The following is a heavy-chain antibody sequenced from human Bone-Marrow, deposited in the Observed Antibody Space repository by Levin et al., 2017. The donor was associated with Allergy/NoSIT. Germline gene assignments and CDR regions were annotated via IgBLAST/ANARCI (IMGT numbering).Heavy chain of an antibody. CDR3: ARALGRLGRSKVVPARGGFPH. J-gene: IGHJ1*01. CDR2: INHSRST. V-gene: IGHV4-34*01. CDR1: GGSFSGYY. Sequence: PSQTLSLTCAVYGGSFSGYYWSWIRQPPGKGLEWIGEINHSRSTNYNPSLKSRVIISVDTSKNQFSLKLSSVTAADTAVYYCARALGRLGRSKVVPARGGFPHWGQGTLVTVSS. D-gene: IGHD2-2*01.